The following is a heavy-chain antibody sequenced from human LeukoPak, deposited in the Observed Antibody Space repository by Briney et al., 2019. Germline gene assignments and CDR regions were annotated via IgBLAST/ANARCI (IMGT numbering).Heavy chain of an antibody. J-gene: IGHJ4*02. V-gene: IGHV3-23*01. CDR2: ISGSGGST. Sequence: PGGSLRLSCAASGFTFSSYGMSWVRQAPGKGLEWVSAISGSGGSTYYADSVKGRFTISRDNSKNTLHLQMNSLRAEDTAIYYCAKASSAGDSSSWNYWGQGILVTVSS. CDR3: AKASSAGDSSSWNY. CDR1: GFTFSSYG. D-gene: IGHD6-13*01.